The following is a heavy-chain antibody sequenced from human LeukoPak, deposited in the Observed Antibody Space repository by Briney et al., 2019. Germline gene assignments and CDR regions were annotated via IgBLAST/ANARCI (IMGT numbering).Heavy chain of an antibody. D-gene: IGHD3-10*01. J-gene: IGHJ4*02. Sequence: SETLSLTCTVSGGSISSGGYYWSWIRQHPGKGLEWIGYIYYSGSTYYNPSLKSRVTISVDTSKNRFSLKLSSVTAADTAVYYCARARPPLYGSGSYSLDYWGQGTLVTVSS. V-gene: IGHV4-31*03. CDR2: IYYSGST. CDR3: ARARPPLYGSGSYSLDY. CDR1: GGSISSGGYY.